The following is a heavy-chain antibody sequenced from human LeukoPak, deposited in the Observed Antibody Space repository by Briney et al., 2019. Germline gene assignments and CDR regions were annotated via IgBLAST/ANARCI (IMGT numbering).Heavy chain of an antibody. CDR2: IIPIFGTA. J-gene: IGHJ6*03. V-gene: IGHV1-69*13. D-gene: IGHD2-21*02. CDR3: ARAGGDFNYYYYMDV. CDR1: GYTFTSYG. Sequence: ASVKVSCKASGYTFTSYGISWVRQAPGQGLEWMGGIIPIFGTANYAQKFQGRVTITADESTSTAYMELSSLRSEDTAVYYCARAGGDFNYYYYMDVWGKGTTVTISS.